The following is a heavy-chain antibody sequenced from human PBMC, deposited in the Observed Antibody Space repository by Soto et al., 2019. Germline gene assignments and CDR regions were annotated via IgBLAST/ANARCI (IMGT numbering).Heavy chain of an antibody. V-gene: IGHV1-2*04. J-gene: IGHJ6*02. CDR2: INPNSGGT. D-gene: IGHD6-6*01. CDR1: GYTFTGYY. Sequence: ASVKVSCKASGYTFTGYYMHWVRQAPGQGLEWMGWINPNSGGTNYAQKFQGWVTMTRDTSISTAYMELSRLRSDDTAVYYCARFRIAARLDYCYGMDVWGQGNTVTVSS. CDR3: ARFRIAARLDYCYGMDV.